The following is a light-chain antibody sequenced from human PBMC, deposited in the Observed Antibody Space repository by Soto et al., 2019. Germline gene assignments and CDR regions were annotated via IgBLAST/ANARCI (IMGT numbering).Light chain of an antibody. J-gene: IGLJ1*01. V-gene: IGLV2-14*01. CDR3: GSYTTTYIRI. Sequence: QSVLTQPASVSGSPGQSITISCTGTSSDVGRYNYVSWYQQYPGRAPKLIIYGVTNRPSGVSDRFSGSKSGNVASLSISGLQAADEADYYCGSYTTTYIRIFGTGTKLTVL. CDR1: SSDVGRYNY. CDR2: GVT.